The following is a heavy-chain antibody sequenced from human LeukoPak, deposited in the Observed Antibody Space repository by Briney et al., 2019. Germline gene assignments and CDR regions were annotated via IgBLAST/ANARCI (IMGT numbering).Heavy chain of an antibody. CDR3: ARDSKHSSGSREFDY. CDR1: GYTFTSYA. V-gene: IGHV1-18*01. D-gene: IGHD6-19*01. CDR2: ISGYKGNT. Sequence: ASVKVSCKASGYTFTSYAMHWVRQAPGQRLEWMGWISGYKGNTNYAQKLQGRVTMTTGTSTSTAYMELRSLRSDDTAVYYCARDSKHSSGSREFDYWGQGTLVTVSS. J-gene: IGHJ4*02.